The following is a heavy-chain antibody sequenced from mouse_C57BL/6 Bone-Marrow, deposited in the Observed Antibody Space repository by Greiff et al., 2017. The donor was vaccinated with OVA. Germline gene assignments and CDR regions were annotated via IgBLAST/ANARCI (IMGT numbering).Heavy chain of an antibody. V-gene: IGHV10-1*01. J-gene: IGHJ2*01. Sequence: EVNLVESGGGLVQPKGSLKLSCAASGFSFNTYAMNWVRQAPGKGLEWVARIRSKSNNYATYYADSVKDRFTISRDDSESMLYLQMNNLKTEDTAMYYCVRLFTTVVAPFFDYWGQGTTLTVSS. CDR2: IRSKSNNYAT. CDR1: GFSFNTYA. CDR3: VRLFTTVVAPFFDY. D-gene: IGHD1-1*01.